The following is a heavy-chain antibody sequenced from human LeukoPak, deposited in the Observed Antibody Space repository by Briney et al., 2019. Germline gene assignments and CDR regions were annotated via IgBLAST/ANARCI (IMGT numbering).Heavy chain of an antibody. CDR1: GGSISSGGYY. CDR3: ARGGYYYYGMDV. Sequence: SQTLSLTCTVSGGSISSGGYYWNWIRQHPGKGLEWIGYIYHDGSTYYNPSLKSRVTMSLDTSNNQFSLTLNSVTAADTAVYYCARGGYYYYGMDVWGQGTTVTVSS. J-gene: IGHJ6*02. CDR2: IYHDGST. V-gene: IGHV4-31*03. D-gene: IGHD5-12*01.